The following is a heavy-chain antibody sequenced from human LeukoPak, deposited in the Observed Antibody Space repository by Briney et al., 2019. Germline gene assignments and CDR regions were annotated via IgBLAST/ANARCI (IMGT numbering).Heavy chain of an antibody. CDR3: ARGPYYGSGPFDY. CDR2: INPNSGGT. Sequence: ASVKVSCKASGYTFTGYYMHWVRQAPGQGLEWMGWINPNSGGTSYAQKFQGRVTMTRDTSISTAYMELSRLRSDDTAVYYCARGPYYGSGPFDYWGQGTLVTVSS. CDR1: GYTFTGYY. J-gene: IGHJ4*02. V-gene: IGHV1-2*02. D-gene: IGHD3-10*01.